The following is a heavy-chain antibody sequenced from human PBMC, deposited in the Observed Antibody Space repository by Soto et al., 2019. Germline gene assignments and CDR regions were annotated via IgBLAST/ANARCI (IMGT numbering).Heavy chain of an antibody. CDR2: LNYRGIT. V-gene: IGHV4-31*03. CDR1: GGSIRSDGYY. Sequence: QVQLQESGPGLLKPSQTLSLTCTVSGGSIRSDGYYWSWIRQCPGKGLEWIGYLNYRGITYYNPSLKSRLTISEDTYKNHFSLNLNSVTAAYTAVYYCARDGLSGGDAFDIWGQGKMVVVSS. J-gene: IGHJ3*02. D-gene: IGHD3-10*01. CDR3: ARDGLSGGDAFDI.